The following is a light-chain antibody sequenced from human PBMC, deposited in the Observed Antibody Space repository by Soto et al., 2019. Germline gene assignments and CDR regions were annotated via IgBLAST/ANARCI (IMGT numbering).Light chain of an antibody. CDR2: GTS. Sequence: QLTQSPSSLSASVGDGVTITCRASQDISRYLAWYQQKAGKAPKLLIYGTSTLQSGVPSRFSAFGSGTEFTLTISSLQPEDFATYHCQQLQRTPFTFGPGTTVDV. CDR3: QQLQRTPFT. J-gene: IGKJ3*01. CDR1: QDISRY. V-gene: IGKV1-9*01.